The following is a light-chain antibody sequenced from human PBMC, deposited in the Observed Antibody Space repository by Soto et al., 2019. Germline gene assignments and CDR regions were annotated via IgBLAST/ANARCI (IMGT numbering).Light chain of an antibody. J-gene: IGKJ1*01. CDR2: GAS. V-gene: IGKV1-9*01. CDR1: QGIRSY. CDR3: QQYGSSSWT. Sequence: GDRVTITCRASQGIRSYLAWYQQRPGKAPELLIYGASTLRPGGASRFSGSGSGTDFTLTISRLEPEDFAVYYCQQYGSSSWTFGQGTKVGI.